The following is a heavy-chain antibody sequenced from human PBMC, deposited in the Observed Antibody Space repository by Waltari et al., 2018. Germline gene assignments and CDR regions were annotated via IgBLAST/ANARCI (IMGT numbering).Heavy chain of an antibody. V-gene: IGHV4-38-2*02. CDR1: GYSISTGYY. CDR3: ARVPMIRGVLAFMDV. D-gene: IGHD3-10*01. Sequence: QVQLQESGPGLVKPSETLSLTCPVSGYSISTGYYWGWIRQPPGKGLEWIGSIYHSGSTYYNPSLKTRVTISVDTSKNQFSLKLTSVTAADTAVYYCARVPMIRGVLAFMDVWGQGTTVTVSS. J-gene: IGHJ6*02. CDR2: IYHSGST.